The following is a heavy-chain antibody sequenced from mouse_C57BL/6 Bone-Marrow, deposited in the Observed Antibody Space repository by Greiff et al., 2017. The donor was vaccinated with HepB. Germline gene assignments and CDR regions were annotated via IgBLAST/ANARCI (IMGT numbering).Heavy chain of an antibody. CDR3: ARQIYYDYGYFDY. J-gene: IGHJ2*01. CDR1: GFTFSDYY. Sequence: EVKLVESGGGLVQPGGSLKLSCAASGFTFSDYYMYWVRQTPEKRLEWVAYISNGGGSTYYPDTVKGRFTISRDNAKNTLYLQMSRLKSEDTAMYYCARQIYYDYGYFDYWGQGTTLTVSS. D-gene: IGHD2-4*01. CDR2: ISNGGGST. V-gene: IGHV5-12*01.